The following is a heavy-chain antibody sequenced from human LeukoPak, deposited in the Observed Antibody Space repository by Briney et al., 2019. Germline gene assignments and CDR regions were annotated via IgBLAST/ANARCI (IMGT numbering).Heavy chain of an antibody. D-gene: IGHD4-17*01. Sequence: GGSLRLSCSASGFSFSTLAMNWVRQAPGKGLEWVSCMSSGGTTIYYADSVKGRFTISTDNAKNSLYLQMNSLRAEDTAVYYCARGRQDYGDSPGYFDYWGQGTLVTVSS. CDR1: GFSFSTLA. CDR2: MSSGGTTI. CDR3: ARGRQDYGDSPGYFDY. J-gene: IGHJ4*02. V-gene: IGHV3-48*03.